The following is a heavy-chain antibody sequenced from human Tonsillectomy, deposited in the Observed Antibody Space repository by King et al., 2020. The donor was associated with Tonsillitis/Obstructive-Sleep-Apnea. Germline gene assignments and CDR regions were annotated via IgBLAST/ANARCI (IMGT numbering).Heavy chain of an antibody. Sequence: VQLVQSGGGLVKPGGSLRLSCAASGFTFSNAWMSWVRQAPGKGLEWVGLSKSNTDGGTTDYAAPVKGRFTISRDDSKNTLYLQMNSLKTEDTAVYYCTTAETDYWGQGTLVTVSS. CDR3: TTAETDY. CDR1: GFTFSNAW. CDR2: SKSNTDGGTT. V-gene: IGHV3-15*01. J-gene: IGHJ4*02.